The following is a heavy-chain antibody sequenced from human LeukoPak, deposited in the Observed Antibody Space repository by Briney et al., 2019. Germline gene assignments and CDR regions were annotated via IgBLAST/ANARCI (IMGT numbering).Heavy chain of an antibody. V-gene: IGHV3-48*04. CDR3: ARDHDYTFDN. Sequence: GGSLRLSCTASGFPFSDYSMNWVRQAPGKGLEWISYIGISSGNTKYADSVKGRFTISADNARNSLYLQMNSLRVEDTAVYYCARDHDYTFDNWGQGTLVSVSS. CDR2: IGISSGNT. J-gene: IGHJ4*02. CDR1: GFPFSDYS. D-gene: IGHD4-11*01.